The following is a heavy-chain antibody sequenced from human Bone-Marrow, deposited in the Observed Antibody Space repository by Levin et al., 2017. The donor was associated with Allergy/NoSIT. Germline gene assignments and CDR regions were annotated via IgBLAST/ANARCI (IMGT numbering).Heavy chain of an antibody. CDR2: IYYSGTT. Sequence: SETLSLTCTVSGASISSYYWSWIRQSPGKGLEWIGYIYYSGTTNYNPSLKSRLTISQDTSNNQFFLNLNSVTAADTALYYCARVGVYNNSQFGDAFDIWGQGTLVTVSS. CDR3: ARVGVYNNSQFGDAFDI. V-gene: IGHV4-59*01. J-gene: IGHJ3*02. CDR1: GASISSYY. D-gene: IGHD6-13*01.